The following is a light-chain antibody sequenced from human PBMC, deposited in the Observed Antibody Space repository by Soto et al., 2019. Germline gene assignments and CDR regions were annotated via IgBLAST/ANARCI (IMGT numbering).Light chain of an antibody. CDR2: DSS. CDR3: QQRRNWRT. Sequence: EIVLTQSPATLSLSPGERATLSCRASQSVSSYLAWYQQKPGQAPRLLIYDSSNRTTSITARFSGSRSGTDFTLTISSLEPEDFAVYYCQQRRNWRTFRQGTQLEI. CDR1: QSVSSY. J-gene: IGKJ2*01. V-gene: IGKV3-11*01.